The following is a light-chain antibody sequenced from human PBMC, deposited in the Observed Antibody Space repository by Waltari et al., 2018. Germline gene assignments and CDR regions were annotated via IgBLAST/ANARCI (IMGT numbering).Light chain of an antibody. Sequence: EVVLTQSPDTLSVSPGERATPSGRASQSASTNLAWYQQKPGQAPRLLIYGASNSATGIPARFSGSGSGTEFTLTISSMQSEDVAVYYCQQYHKWPPGAFGQGTKVDI. V-gene: IGKV3-15*01. CDR1: QSASTN. CDR2: GAS. J-gene: IGKJ1*01. CDR3: QQYHKWPPGA.